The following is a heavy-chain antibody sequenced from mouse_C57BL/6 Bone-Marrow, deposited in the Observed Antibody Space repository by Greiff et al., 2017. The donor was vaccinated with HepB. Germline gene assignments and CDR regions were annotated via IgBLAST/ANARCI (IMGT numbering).Heavy chain of an antibody. V-gene: IGHV5-17*01. D-gene: IGHD1-1*01. CDR1: GFTFSDYG. J-gene: IGHJ2*01. CDR3: ARYYYGSSYSFDY. Sequence: EVKVEESGGGLVKPGGSLKLSCAASGFTFSDYGMHWVRQAPEKGLEWVAYISSGSSTIYYADTVKGRFTISRDNAKNTLFLQMTSLRSEDTAMYYCARYYYGSSYSFDYWGQGTTLTVSS. CDR2: ISSGSSTI.